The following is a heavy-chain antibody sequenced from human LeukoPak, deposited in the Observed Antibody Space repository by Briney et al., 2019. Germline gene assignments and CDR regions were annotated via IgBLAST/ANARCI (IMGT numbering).Heavy chain of an antibody. CDR1: GGSFSNYA. J-gene: IGHJ6*02. D-gene: IGHD3-3*01. CDR3: AREGFPPKISDFWSGLGPYYYYGMDV. CDR2: INPSGGST. V-gene: IGHV1-46*01. Sequence: ASVKVSCKASGGSFSNYAISWVRQAPGQGLEWMGIINPSGGSTSYTQKFQGRVTMTRDTSTSTVYMELSSLRSEDTAVYYCAREGFPPKISDFWSGLGPYYYYGMDVWGQGTTVTVSS.